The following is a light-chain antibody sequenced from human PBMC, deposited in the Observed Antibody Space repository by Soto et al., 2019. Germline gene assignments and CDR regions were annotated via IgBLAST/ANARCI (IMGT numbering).Light chain of an antibody. CDR1: QSVLYTSNKKNY. CDR3: QQYYGVPL. CDR2: WAS. Sequence: DIVMTQSPDSLAVSLGERATIHCKSSQSVLYTSNKKNYFGWYQQKPGQPPKLLIYWASTRASGVPDRFSGSGSGTDFTLTISSLQAEDVAVYYCQQYYGVPLFGQGTKVEIK. V-gene: IGKV4-1*01. J-gene: IGKJ1*01.